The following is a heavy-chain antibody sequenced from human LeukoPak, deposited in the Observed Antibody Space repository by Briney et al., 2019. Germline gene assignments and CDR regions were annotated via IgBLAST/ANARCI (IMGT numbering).Heavy chain of an antibody. V-gene: IGHV3-23*01. CDR1: GFTFSTYA. CDR3: AKDSGILVAGTFVY. Sequence: PGGSLRLSCVASGFTFSTYAMSWVRQAPGKGLEWVSLISGSGGSTYYADSVKGRFTISRDNSKNTLYLQMNSLRAEDAAIYYCAKDSGILVAGTFVYWGQGTLVTVSS. J-gene: IGHJ4*02. D-gene: IGHD6-19*01. CDR2: ISGSGGST.